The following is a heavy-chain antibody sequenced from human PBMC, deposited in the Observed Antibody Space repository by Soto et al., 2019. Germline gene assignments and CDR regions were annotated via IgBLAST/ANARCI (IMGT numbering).Heavy chain of an antibody. V-gene: IGHV3-7*01. CDR2: IKEDGSEK. D-gene: IGHD1-1*01. CDR3: ARPERNSKYHPLLS. J-gene: IGHJ1*01. CDR1: GFSFGNDW. Sequence: PGGSLRLSCIASGFSFGNDWMGWVRQAPGKGLEWVANIKEDGSEKFSVDSMRGRFTISRDNAKNSLYLQMNSLRADDTAVYYCARPERNSKYHPLLSWGQGTMVTVSS.